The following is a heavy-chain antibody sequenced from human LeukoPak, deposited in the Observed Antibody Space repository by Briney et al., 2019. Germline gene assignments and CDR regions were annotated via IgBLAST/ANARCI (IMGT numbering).Heavy chain of an antibody. J-gene: IGHJ4*02. D-gene: IGHD1-26*01. CDR1: GGSISGYY. CDR3: ARLNTIGGTYPHNDY. V-gene: IGHV4-59*01. Sequence: PSETLSLTCTVSGGSISGYYWSWIRQPPGRGLEYIGYIYYSGNTNYNPALQSRVTISVDTSKNQFSLNLNSVTAADTAVYYCARLNTIGGTYPHNDYWGQGILVTVSS. CDR2: IYYSGNT.